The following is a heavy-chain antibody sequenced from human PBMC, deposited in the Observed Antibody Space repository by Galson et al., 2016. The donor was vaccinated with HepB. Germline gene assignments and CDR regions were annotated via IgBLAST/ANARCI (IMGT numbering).Heavy chain of an antibody. V-gene: IGHV3-74*01. D-gene: IGHD6-13*01. CDR1: GFTFDTYW. J-gene: IGHJ4*02. CDR2: INSDGTST. Sequence: SLRLSCAASGFTFDTYWMHWVRQVPGKGLVWVSRINSDGTSTTYADSVKGRFTISRDNAKNSLYLQMNSLRAEDTAVYYCARVSTSIIAAAGRTLFDYWGQGTLVTVSS. CDR3: ARVSTSIIAAAGRTLFDY.